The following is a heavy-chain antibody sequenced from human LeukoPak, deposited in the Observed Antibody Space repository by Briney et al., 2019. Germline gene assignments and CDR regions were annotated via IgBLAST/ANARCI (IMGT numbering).Heavy chain of an antibody. V-gene: IGHV4-31*03. J-gene: IGHJ4*02. CDR2: ILYSGVT. CDR1: GGSISSGDYF. D-gene: IGHD1/OR15-1a*01. CDR3: ARVVRRGALERTTPFDY. Sequence: SETLSLTCSVSGGSISSGDYFWSWIRQHPGKGLGCIGHILYSGVTFYNPSHTGRVIIEVDTSKNQFSLKLRSVTAADTAVYYCARVVRRGALERTTPFDYWGQGTLVTVSS.